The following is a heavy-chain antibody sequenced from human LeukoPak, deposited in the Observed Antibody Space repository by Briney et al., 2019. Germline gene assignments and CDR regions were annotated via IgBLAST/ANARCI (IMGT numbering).Heavy chain of an antibody. Sequence: GGSLRLSCAASGFTVSSSYMNWVCQAPGKGLEWVSLIFSGGGTYYADSVKGRFTISRDNSKNTLFLQMNSLRAEDTAVYYCARGGVVYPDSFDIWGRGTMVTVSS. CDR2: IFSGGGT. J-gene: IGHJ3*02. D-gene: IGHD2-15*01. V-gene: IGHV3-66*01. CDR3: ARGGVVYPDSFDI. CDR1: GFTVSSSY.